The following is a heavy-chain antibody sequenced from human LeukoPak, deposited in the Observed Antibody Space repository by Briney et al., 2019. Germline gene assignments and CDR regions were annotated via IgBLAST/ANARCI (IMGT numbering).Heavy chain of an antibody. CDR1: GYTFTSYG. CDR2: ISAYNGST. D-gene: IGHD3-10*01. J-gene: IGHJ4*02. CDR3: ARQSWDGSGSYPNRPPFDY. V-gene: IGHV1-18*01. Sequence: GASVKVSCKASGYTFTSYGISWVRQAPGQGLEWMGWISAYNGSTNYAQKLQGRVTMTTDTSTSTAYMELRSLRSDDTAVYYCARQSWDGSGSYPNRPPFDYWGQGTLVTVSS.